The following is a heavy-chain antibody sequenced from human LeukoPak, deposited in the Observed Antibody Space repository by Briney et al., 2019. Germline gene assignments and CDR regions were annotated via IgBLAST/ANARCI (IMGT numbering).Heavy chain of an antibody. CDR1: GGSISSSSYY. D-gene: IGHD5-18*01. V-gene: IGHV4-31*03. Sequence: PSETLSLTCTVSGGSISSSSYYWGWIRQHPGKGLEWIGYIYYSGSTYYNPSLKSRVTISVDTPKNQFSLKLSSVTAADTAVYYCARAAMLRSYWFDPWGQGTLVTVSS. CDR2: IYYSGST. J-gene: IGHJ5*02. CDR3: ARAAMLRSYWFDP.